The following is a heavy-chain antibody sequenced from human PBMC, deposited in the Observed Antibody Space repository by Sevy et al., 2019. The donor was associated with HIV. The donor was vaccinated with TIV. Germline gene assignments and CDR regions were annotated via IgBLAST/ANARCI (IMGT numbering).Heavy chain of an antibody. J-gene: IGHJ4*02. CDR3: AKHADGGRLSHTDY. D-gene: IGHD3-10*01. CDR1: GFTFGTYA. CDR2: VSGSGGSK. V-gene: IGHV3-23*01. Sequence: GGSLRLSCAASGFTFGTYAMNWVRQAPGKGLEWVSTVSGSGGSKYHADSVKGRFTISRDNSRNTLFLQMNSLRAEDTAVYYCAKHADGGRLSHTDYWGQGTLVTVSS.